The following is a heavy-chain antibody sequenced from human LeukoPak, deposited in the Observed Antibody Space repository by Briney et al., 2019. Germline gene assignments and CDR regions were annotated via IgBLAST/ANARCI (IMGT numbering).Heavy chain of an antibody. J-gene: IGHJ4*02. V-gene: IGHV4-39*01. CDR2: IYYTGGT. CDR3: ARHDNSGLDF. Sequence: PSETLSLTCTVSGVSISRGSYHWVWMPPPPGQGLEWIGNIYYTGGTYYNPSLKSRVTISIDTSKNHFSLKLSSVTAADTAVYYCARHDNSGLDFWGQGTLVTVSS. D-gene: IGHD3-22*01. CDR1: GVSISRGSYH.